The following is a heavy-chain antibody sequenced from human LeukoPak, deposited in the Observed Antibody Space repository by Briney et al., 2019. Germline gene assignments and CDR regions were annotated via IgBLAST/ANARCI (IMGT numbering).Heavy chain of an antibody. V-gene: IGHV3-21*01. CDR1: GFTFSSYS. CDR2: ISSSSYI. Sequence: PGGSLRLSCAASGFTFSSYSMNWVRQAPGKGLEWVSSISSSSYIYYADSVKGRFTISRDNAKNSLYLQMNSLRAEDTAVYYCARESIAVAGAPFDYWGQGTLVTVSS. J-gene: IGHJ4*02. D-gene: IGHD6-19*01. CDR3: ARESIAVAGAPFDY.